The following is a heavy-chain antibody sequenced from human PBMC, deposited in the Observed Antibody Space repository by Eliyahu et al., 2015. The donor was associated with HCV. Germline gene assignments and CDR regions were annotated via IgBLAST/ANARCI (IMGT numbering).Heavy chain of an antibody. V-gene: IGHV1-2*05. J-gene: IGHJ3*02. CDR1: GYTFTDYH. CDR3: AREVIVGRAFDI. Sequence: QVQLVQSGAEVKKPGASVKVSCXASGYTFTDYHIHWVRQAPGQGLEWMGRINPKSGDTNYAQDFQGRVTMTRDTSISTAYMDLSRLRSDDTVVYYCAREVIVGRAFDIWGQGTVVTVSS. D-gene: IGHD1-26*01. CDR2: INPKSGDT.